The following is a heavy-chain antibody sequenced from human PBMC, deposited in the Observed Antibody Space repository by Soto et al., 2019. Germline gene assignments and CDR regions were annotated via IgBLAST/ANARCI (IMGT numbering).Heavy chain of an antibody. D-gene: IGHD2-21*02. V-gene: IGHV3-30*18. CDR3: AKVAQGDPLISDYCMDV. Sequence: PGGSLRLSCAASGFPFSSYGMHWVRQAPGKGLEWVALISHDGNNEFYADSVKGRFTVSRDNSRNTLYLQMNSLRAEETAVYYCAKVAQGDPLISDYCMDVWGQGTTVTVSS. J-gene: IGHJ6*02. CDR2: ISHDGNNE. CDR1: GFPFSSYG.